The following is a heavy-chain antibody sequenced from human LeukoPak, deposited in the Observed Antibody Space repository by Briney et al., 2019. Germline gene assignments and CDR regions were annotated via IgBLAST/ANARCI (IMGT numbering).Heavy chain of an antibody. CDR3: ATLMVRGVIFHWFDP. J-gene: IGHJ5*02. V-gene: IGHV1-24*01. Sequence: GASEKVSCKVSGYTLTELSMHWVRQAPGKGLEWMGGFDPEDGETIYAQKFQGRVTMTEDTSTDTAYMELSSLRSEDTAVYYCATLMVRGVIFHWFDPWGQGTLVTVSS. CDR2: FDPEDGET. CDR1: GYTLTELS. D-gene: IGHD3-10*01.